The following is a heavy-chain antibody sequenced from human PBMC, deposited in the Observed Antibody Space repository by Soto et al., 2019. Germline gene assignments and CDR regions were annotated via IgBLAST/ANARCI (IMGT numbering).Heavy chain of an antibody. V-gene: IGHV3-30*18. CDR2: ISYDGSNK. CDR3: AKKGRHNWFDP. Sequence: QVQLVESGGGVVQPGRSLRLSCAASGFTFSSYGMHWVRQAPGKGLEWVAVISYDGSNKYYADSVKGRFTISRDNSKNTLYLHTNSLSAQDTAVDYCAKKGRHNWFDPWGQGTLVTVSS. CDR1: GFTFSSYG. J-gene: IGHJ5*02.